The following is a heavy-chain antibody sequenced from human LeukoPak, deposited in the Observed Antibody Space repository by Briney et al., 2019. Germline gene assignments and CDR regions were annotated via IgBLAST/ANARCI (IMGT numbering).Heavy chain of an antibody. CDR2: MNPNSGNT. CDR3: ARPRGYCSSTSCFNWFDT. CDR1: VYTFTSYD. D-gene: IGHD2-2*01. V-gene: IGHV1-8*01. Sequence: ASVTVSCKASVYTFTSYDINWVRQATGQGLEWMGWMNPNSGNTGYAQKFQGRVTMTRNTSISTAYMELSSLRSEDTAVYYCARPRGYCSSTSCFNWFDTWGQGTLVTVSS. J-gene: IGHJ5*02.